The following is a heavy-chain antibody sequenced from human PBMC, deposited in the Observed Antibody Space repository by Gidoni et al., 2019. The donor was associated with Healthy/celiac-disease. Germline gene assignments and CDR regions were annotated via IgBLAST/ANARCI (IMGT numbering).Heavy chain of an antibody. J-gene: IGHJ4*02. CDR3: TTEPSGWYGYY. CDR1: GFTFSNAW. V-gene: IGHV3-15*01. CDR2: IKSKTDGGTT. Sequence: EVQLVESGGGLVKPGGSLRLSCAASGFTFSNAWMSWVRQAPGKGLAWVGRIKSKTDGGTTDYAAPVKGRFTISRDDSKNTLYLQMNSLKTEDTAVYYCTTEPSGWYGYYWGQGTLVTVSS. D-gene: IGHD6-19*01.